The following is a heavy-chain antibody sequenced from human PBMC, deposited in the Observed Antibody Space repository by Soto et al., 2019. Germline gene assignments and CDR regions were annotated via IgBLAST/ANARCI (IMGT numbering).Heavy chain of an antibody. V-gene: IGHV1-2*04. J-gene: IGHJ4*02. CDR2: INPNSGGT. D-gene: IGHD6-19*01. Sequence: ASVKVSWKASGYTFTRYAMHWGRQAPGQGLEWMGWINPNSGGTNYAQKFQGWVTMTRDTSISTAYMELSRLRSDDTAVYYCAREATPSGLDYWGQGTLVTVSS. CDR3: AREATPSGLDY. CDR1: GYTFTRYA.